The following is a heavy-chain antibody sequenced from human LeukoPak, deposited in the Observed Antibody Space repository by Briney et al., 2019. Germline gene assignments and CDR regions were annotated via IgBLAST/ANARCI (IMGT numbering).Heavy chain of an antibody. Sequence: GGSLRLSCAASGFTFSSYGMHWVRQAPGKGLEWVAVISYDGSNKYYADSVKGRFTISRDNSKNTLYLQMNSLRAEDTAVYYCARYYSGDYYSTFDYWGQGTLVTVSS. CDR3: ARYYSGDYYSTFDY. CDR1: GFTFSSYG. CDR2: ISYDGSNK. D-gene: IGHD1-26*01. J-gene: IGHJ4*02. V-gene: IGHV3-30*03.